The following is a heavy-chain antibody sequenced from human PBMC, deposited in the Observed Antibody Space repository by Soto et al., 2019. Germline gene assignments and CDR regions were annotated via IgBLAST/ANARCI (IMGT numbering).Heavy chain of an antibody. CDR2: INHSGST. Sequence: PETLSLTCSVYGGSFSGYYWSWIRQPPGKGLEWIGEINHSGSTNYNPSLKSRVTISVDTSKNQFSLKLSSVTAADPAVYYCARSVWANGGYGARKYSSSWVRGGWFYLWGQGTPVTVSA. CDR1: GGSFSGYY. D-gene: IGHD6-13*01. V-gene: IGHV4-34*01. CDR3: ARSVWANGGYGARKYSSSWVRGGWFYL. J-gene: IGHJ5*02.